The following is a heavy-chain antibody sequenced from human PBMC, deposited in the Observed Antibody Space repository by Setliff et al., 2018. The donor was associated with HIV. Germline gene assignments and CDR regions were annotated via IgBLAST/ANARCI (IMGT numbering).Heavy chain of an antibody. CDR1: GASISSSSNS. D-gene: IGHD1-26*01. CDR3: AHTPVSWDQYFFDY. CDR2: IYWNDHK. V-gene: IGHV2-5*01. J-gene: IGHJ4*02. Sequence: TLSLTCSVSGASISSSSNSWGWIRQPPGKALEWLAVIYWNDHKYYSPSLRSRLTVTRDASKNQVVLTVTNVAPVDTATYFCAHTPVSWDQYFFDYWGQGTLVTVPQ.